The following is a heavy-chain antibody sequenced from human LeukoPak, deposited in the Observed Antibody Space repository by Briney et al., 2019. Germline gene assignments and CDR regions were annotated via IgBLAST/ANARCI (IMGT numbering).Heavy chain of an antibody. CDR3: ARHNYDILTGYQH. V-gene: IGHV4-34*01. CDR2: INHSGST. CDR1: GGSFSGYY. J-gene: IGHJ4*01. D-gene: IGHD3-9*01. Sequence: SETLSLTCAVYGGSFSGYYWSWIRQPPGKGLEWIGEINHSGSTNYNPSLKSRVTISVDTSKNQFSLKLSSVTAADTAVYYCARHNYDILTGYQHWGQGTLVTVSS.